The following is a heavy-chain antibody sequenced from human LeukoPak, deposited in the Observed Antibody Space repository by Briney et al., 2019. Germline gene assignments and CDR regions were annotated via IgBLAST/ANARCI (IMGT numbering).Heavy chain of an antibody. CDR2: IRYDGSNK. D-gene: IGHD3-3*01. Sequence: GGSLRLSCAASGFTFSSYGMHWVRQAPGKGLEWVAFIRYDGSNKYYADSVKGRFTISRDNSKNTLYLQMNSLRAEDTAVYYCAKDMSPVWLRFLEWSPLNWLDPWGQGTLVTVSS. V-gene: IGHV3-30*02. CDR3: AKDMSPVWLRFLEWSPLNWLDP. J-gene: IGHJ5*02. CDR1: GFTFSSYG.